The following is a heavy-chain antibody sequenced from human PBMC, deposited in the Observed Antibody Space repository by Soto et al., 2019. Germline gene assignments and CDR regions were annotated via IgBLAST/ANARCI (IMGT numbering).Heavy chain of an antibody. J-gene: IGHJ6*02. CDR3: ARRYCSSTSCYYYYGMDV. V-gene: IGHV1-69*13. CDR1: GGTFSSYA. CDR2: VIPIFGTA. D-gene: IGHD2-2*01. Sequence: SVKVSCKASGGTFSSYAISWVRQAPGQGLEWMGGVIPIFGTANYAQKFQGRVTITADESTSTAYMELSSLRSEDTAVYYCARRYCSSTSCYYYYGMDVWGQGTTVTVSS.